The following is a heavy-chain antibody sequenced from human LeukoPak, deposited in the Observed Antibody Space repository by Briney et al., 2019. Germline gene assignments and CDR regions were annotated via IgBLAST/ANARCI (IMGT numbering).Heavy chain of an antibody. J-gene: IGHJ5*02. CDR3: ARGGYYGSGNDFRFDP. Sequence: SETLSLTCTVSGGSTSSSSYYWGWIRQPPGKGLEWIGSIYYSGSTYYNPSLKSRVTISVDTSKSQFSLKLSSVTAADTAIYYCARGGYYGSGNDFRFDPWGQGTLVTVSS. CDR2: IYYSGST. CDR1: GGSTSSSSYY. V-gene: IGHV4-39*07. D-gene: IGHD3-10*01.